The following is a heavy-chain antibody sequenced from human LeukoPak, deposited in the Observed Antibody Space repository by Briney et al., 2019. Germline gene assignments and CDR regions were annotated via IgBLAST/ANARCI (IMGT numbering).Heavy chain of an antibody. CDR1: GFTFSSYW. Sequence: GGSLRLSCLASGFTFSSYWMNWARQVPGKGLVWVSRINADTSFISYADSVKGRFTISRDNAKNTLYLQMNNLRAEDAAVYYCAGLSGSYYAKYWGQGIMVTVSS. CDR3: AGLSGSYYAKY. D-gene: IGHD1-26*01. J-gene: IGHJ4*02. CDR2: INADTSFI. V-gene: IGHV3-74*01.